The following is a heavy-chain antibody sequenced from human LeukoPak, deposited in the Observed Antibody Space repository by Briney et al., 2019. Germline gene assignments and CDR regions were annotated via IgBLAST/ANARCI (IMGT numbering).Heavy chain of an antibody. D-gene: IGHD6-13*01. J-gene: IGHJ4*02. CDR1: GFIFNNYG. V-gene: IGHV3-33*03. CDR2: IWNHGKAE. Sequence: GGSLRLSCAASGFIFNNYGMHLVRQAPGKGLEWVAGIWNHGKAEIYADSVRGRFTISRDNAKNSLYLQMNSLRAEDTAVYYCAGKSIAAAYLDYWGQGTLVTVSS. CDR3: AGKSIAAAYLDY.